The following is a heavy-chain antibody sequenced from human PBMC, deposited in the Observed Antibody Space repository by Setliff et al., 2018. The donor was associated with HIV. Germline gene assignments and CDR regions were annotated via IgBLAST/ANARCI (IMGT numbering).Heavy chain of an antibody. Sequence: GASVKVSCKTSGYTFRIYGIIWVRQAPGQGLEWMGWISPYNGNTAYAQNFQGRVTFSRDTSASTAYMELSSLRSEDTAVYYCARTVNDYGDYYFDYWGQGTLVTVSS. J-gene: IGHJ4*02. CDR2: ISPYNGNT. D-gene: IGHD4-17*01. V-gene: IGHV1-18*01. CDR3: ARTVNDYGDYYFDY. CDR1: GYTFRIYG.